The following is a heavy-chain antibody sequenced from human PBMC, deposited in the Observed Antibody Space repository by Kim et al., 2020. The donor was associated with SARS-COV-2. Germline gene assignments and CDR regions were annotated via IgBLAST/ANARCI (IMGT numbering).Heavy chain of an antibody. CDR1: GFTFSSYS. Sequence: GGSLRLSCAASGFTFSSYSMNWVRQAPGKGLEWVSSISSSSSYIYYADSVKGRFTISRDNAKNSLYLQMNSLRAEDTAVYYCARGGSGWYVDWFDPWGQGTLVTVSS. CDR2: ISSSSSYI. V-gene: IGHV3-21*01. D-gene: IGHD6-19*01. J-gene: IGHJ5*02. CDR3: ARGGSGWYVDWFDP.